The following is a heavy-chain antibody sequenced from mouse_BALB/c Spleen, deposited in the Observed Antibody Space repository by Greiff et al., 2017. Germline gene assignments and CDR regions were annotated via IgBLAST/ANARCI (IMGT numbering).Heavy chain of an antibody. Sequence: VQLQQSGPELVKPGASMKISCKASGYSFTGYTMNWVKQSHGKNLEWIGLINPYNGGTSYNQKFKGKATLTVDKSSSTAYMELLSLTSEDSAVYYCARTDYYGSSYGYAMDYWGQGTSVTVSS. J-gene: IGHJ4*01. CDR2: INPYNGGT. V-gene: IGHV1-18*01. D-gene: IGHD1-1*01. CDR1: GYSFTGYT. CDR3: ARTDYYGSSYGYAMDY.